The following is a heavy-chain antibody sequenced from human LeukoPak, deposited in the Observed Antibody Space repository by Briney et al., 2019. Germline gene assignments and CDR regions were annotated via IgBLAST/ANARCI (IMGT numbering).Heavy chain of an antibody. J-gene: IGHJ3*02. CDR1: GYNFASFW. CDR2: IYPGDSDT. Sequence: GESLKISCKGAGYNFASFWIAWVRQMPGEGLEWMAIIYPGDSDTRYSPSFQGQVTVSVDKSINTAYLQRSSLKASDTAMYYCARLTTLNAFDIWGQGTMVTVSS. CDR3: ARLTTLNAFDI. D-gene: IGHD4-11*01. V-gene: IGHV5-51*01.